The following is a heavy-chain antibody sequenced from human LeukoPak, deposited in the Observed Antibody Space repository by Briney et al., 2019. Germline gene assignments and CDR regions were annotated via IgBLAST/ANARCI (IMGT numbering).Heavy chain of an antibody. D-gene: IGHD6-6*01. Sequence: SETLSLTCTVSGGSISSSDYYWSWIRQPPGKGLEWIGFIYYSGSTYYNPSLKSRVTISVDTSKNQFSLKLSSVTAADTAVYYCARDPLGYWGQGTLVTVSS. CDR3: ARDPLGY. V-gene: IGHV4-30-4*01. J-gene: IGHJ4*02. CDR1: GGSISSSDYY. CDR2: IYYSGST.